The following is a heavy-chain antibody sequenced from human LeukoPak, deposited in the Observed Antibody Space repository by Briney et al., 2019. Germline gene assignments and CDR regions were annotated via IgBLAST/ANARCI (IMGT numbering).Heavy chain of an antibody. J-gene: IGHJ3*02. CDR2: IIPIFGTA. CDR1: GGTFSSYA. Sequence: SVKVSCKASGGTFSSYAISWVRQAPGQGLEWMGGIIPIFGTANYAQKLQGRVTMTTDTSTSTAYMELRSLRSDDTAVYYCATNLRWGSSWYPSAFDIWGQGTMVTVSS. CDR3: ATNLRWGSSWYPSAFDI. D-gene: IGHD6-13*01. V-gene: IGHV1-69*05.